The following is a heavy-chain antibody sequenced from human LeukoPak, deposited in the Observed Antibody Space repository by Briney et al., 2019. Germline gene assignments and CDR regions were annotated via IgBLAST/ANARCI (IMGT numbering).Heavy chain of an antibody. J-gene: IGHJ4*02. D-gene: IGHD3-10*01. Sequence: GGSLRLSGAASGFNFSNFEMTWVRQVPGKGLEWVSYISSSGKIISYADSVKARFTVSRDNAKQSLYLQMNSLRGEDTALYYCASYGSGSLWGQGTLVTVSS. CDR1: GFNFSNFE. V-gene: IGHV3-48*03. CDR2: ISSSGKII. CDR3: ASYGSGSL.